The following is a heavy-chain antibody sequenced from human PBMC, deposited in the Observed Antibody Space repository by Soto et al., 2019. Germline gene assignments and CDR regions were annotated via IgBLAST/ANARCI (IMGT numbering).Heavy chain of an antibody. D-gene: IGHD1-1*01. CDR3: TADTIMTTAYGMDV. Sequence: GGSLRLSCLVCAFTLKNAWMNWVRQATGKGLEWVGRIKRKHEGGTTDYAGPVKGRFTISRDDSKNTVFLQMNSLQPEDTAVYYCTADTIMTTAYGMDVWGQGTTVTV. CDR1: AFTLKNAW. J-gene: IGHJ6*02. CDR2: IKRKHEGGTT. V-gene: IGHV3-15*07.